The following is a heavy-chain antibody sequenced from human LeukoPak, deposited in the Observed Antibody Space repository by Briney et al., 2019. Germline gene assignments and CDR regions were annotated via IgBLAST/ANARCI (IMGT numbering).Heavy chain of an antibody. Sequence: ASVKVSCKASGYTFTSYDINWVRQATGQGLEWMGWMNPNSGNTGYAQKFQGRVTMTRNTSISTAYMELSSLRSEDTAVYYCARDHLGIAVAGTDYWGQGTLVTVSS. CDR3: ARDHLGIAVAGTDY. CDR1: GYTFTSYD. J-gene: IGHJ4*02. V-gene: IGHV1-8*01. D-gene: IGHD6-19*01. CDR2: MNPNSGNT.